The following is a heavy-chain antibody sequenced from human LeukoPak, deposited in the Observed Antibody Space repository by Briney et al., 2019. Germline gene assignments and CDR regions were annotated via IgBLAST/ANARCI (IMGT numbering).Heavy chain of an antibody. D-gene: IGHD5-18*01. V-gene: IGHV4-59*12. CDR2: IYYSGST. CDR1: GGSISSYY. J-gene: IGHJ4*02. Sequence: SETLSLTCTVSGGSISSYYWSWIRQPPGKGLEWIGYIYYSGSTNYNPSLKSRVTISVDTSKNQFSLKLSSVTAADTAVYYCARRYSYGYVLGYWGQGTLVTVSS. CDR3: ARRYSYGYVLGY.